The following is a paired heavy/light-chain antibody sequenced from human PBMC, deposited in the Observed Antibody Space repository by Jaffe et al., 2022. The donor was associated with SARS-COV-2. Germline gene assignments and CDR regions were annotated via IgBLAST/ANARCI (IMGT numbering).Light chain of an antibody. CDR3: QQNYNPPWT. CDR2: VAS. J-gene: IGKJ1*01. V-gene: IGKV1-39*01. Sequence: DIQMTQSPSSLSASVGDRITITCRASQGISNHLNWYQQKPGKAPKVLIFVASSLQSGVPSRFSGSGSGTDFTLTISSLQPEDFATYYCQQNYNPPWTFGQGTKVEIK. CDR1: QGISNH.
Heavy chain of an antibody. J-gene: IGHJ5*02. CDR3: AKDGAAVETPRNWFDP. CDR2: IVTGNGKT. D-gene: IGHD3-16*01. V-gene: IGHV1-3*04. Sequence: QVQLVQSGAEVKKPGASVKVSCKASGFTFTSYAIHWLRQAPGQGLEWMGWIVTGNGKTHYSQKFQGRVTITRDTSASTAYMELSSLRSEDTAVYYCAKDGAAVETPRNWFDPWGQGTLVTVSS. CDR1: GFTFTSYA.